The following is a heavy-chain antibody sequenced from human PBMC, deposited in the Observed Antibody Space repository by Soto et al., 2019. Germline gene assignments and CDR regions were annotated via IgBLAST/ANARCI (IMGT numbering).Heavy chain of an antibody. V-gene: IGHV2-26*01. CDR3: ARIRVGAAGTEYYFDY. Sequence: GSGPTLVNPTETLTLTCTVSGFSLSNARMGVSWIRQPPGKALEWLAHIFSNDEKSYSTSLKSRLTISKDTSKSQVVLTMTNMDPVDTATYYCARIRVGAAGTEYYFDYWGQGTLVTVSS. D-gene: IGHD6-13*01. CDR1: GFSLSNARMG. J-gene: IGHJ4*02. CDR2: IFSNDEK.